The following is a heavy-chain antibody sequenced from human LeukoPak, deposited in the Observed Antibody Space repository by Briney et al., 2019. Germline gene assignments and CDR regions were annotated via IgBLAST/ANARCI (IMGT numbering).Heavy chain of an antibody. CDR1: GGSISSYS. Sequence: SETLSLTCTVSGGSISSYSWSWIRQPPGKGLEWIGYICYTGSTNYNPSLESRVTISVDTSKNQFSLKLSSVTAADTAVYYCARDVGIYSGYGLGYYFDYWGQGTLVTVSS. D-gene: IGHD5-12*01. V-gene: IGHV4-59*12. CDR3: ARDVGIYSGYGLGYYFDY. J-gene: IGHJ4*02. CDR2: ICYTGST.